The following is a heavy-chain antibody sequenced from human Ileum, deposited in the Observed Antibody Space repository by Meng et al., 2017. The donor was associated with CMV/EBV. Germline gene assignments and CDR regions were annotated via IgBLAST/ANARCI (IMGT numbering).Heavy chain of an antibody. Sequence: GSLRLSCTVSGDSIRGASHYWAWIRHPPEKGLEWIGSMYYGASTYYNPSLRSRVSISVDTSKDQFSLTMNSVTAADTAVYYCARGVHGRFCPTTTCYPVDYWGQGTLVTVSS. V-gene: IGHV4-39*07. D-gene: IGHD2-2*01. CDR2: MYYGAST. CDR1: GDSIRGASHY. J-gene: IGHJ4*02. CDR3: ARGVHGRFCPTTTCYPVDY.